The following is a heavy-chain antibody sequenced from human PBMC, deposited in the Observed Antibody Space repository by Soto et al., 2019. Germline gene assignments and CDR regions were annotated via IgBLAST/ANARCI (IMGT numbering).Heavy chain of an antibody. Sequence: EVQLLESGGGLVQPGGSLRLSCAASGFTFNNYAMSWIRQAPGKGLEWVSSIRGSGDTTYYADSVKGRFTISRDNSKNTEILQMDILRAEDTAVYYCAKDGPGWELLGGQGTLVTVSS. J-gene: IGHJ4*02. CDR1: GFTFNNYA. D-gene: IGHD2-15*01. CDR2: IRGSGDTT. CDR3: AKDGPGWELL. V-gene: IGHV3-23*01.